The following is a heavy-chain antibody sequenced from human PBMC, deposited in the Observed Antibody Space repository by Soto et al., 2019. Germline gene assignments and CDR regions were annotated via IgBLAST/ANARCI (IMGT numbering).Heavy chain of an antibody. J-gene: IGHJ4*02. D-gene: IGHD3-22*01. CDR2: IYSDGNNK. CDR3: AIRASYYDSSGYFDY. V-gene: IGHV3-30-3*01. Sequence: PGGSLRLSCAVSGFTFSSHAMHRVRQAPGKGLEWVALIYSDGNNKNYADSVKGRFTTSRDNSKNTMYLQMNSLRAEDTAVYYCAIRASYYDSSGYFDYWGQGTLVTVSS. CDR1: GFTFSSHA.